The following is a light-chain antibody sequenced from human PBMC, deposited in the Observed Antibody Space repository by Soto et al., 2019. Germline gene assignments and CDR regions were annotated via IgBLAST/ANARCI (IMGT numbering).Light chain of an antibody. CDR2: GAS. J-gene: IGKJ2*01. CDR1: QSVSSN. V-gene: IGKV3-15*01. Sequence: EIVMTQSPATLSVSPGERATLSCRASQSVSSNLAWYQQKPGQAPRLLIYGASTRATGVPARFSGTGSGTEFTLTISSLQSEDFAVYYCHQYNNLHTFAQGTKVDI. CDR3: HQYNNLHT.